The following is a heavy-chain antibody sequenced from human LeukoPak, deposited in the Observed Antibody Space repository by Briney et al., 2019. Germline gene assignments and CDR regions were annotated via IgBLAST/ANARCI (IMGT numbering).Heavy chain of an antibody. CDR3: ARRGYSYGAMDV. D-gene: IGHD5-18*01. V-gene: IGHV4-34*01. Sequence: SETLSLTCAVYGGSFSGYYWSWIRQPPGKGLEWIGEINHSGSTNYNPSLKSRVTISVGTSKNQFSLKLSSVTAADTAVYYCARRGYSYGAMDVWGKGTTATISS. CDR2: INHSGST. J-gene: IGHJ6*03. CDR1: GGSFSGYY.